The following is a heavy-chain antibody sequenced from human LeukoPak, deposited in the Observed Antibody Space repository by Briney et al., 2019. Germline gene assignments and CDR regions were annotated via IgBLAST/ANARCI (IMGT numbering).Heavy chain of an antibody. Sequence: GGSLKLSCVASGFTFSDSAIHWVRQSSGKGLEWIGHMDKETNLYATALAASVKGRFTVSRDDSKSTAYLHMNSLKTEDTALYYCTRDSGTYNWFDPWGQGTLVTVSS. V-gene: IGHV3-73*01. J-gene: IGHJ5*02. D-gene: IGHD1-26*01. CDR3: TRDSGTYNWFDP. CDR2: MDKETNLYAT. CDR1: GFTFSDSA.